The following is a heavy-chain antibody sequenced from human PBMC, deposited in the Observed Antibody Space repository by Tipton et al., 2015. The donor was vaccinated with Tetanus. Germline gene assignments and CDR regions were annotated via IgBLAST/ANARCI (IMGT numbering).Heavy chain of an antibody. Sequence: LRLSCTVSGDSITSFYWSWIRQPPGKGLEWIGYIFYGGTTNYNPSLKSRVTISLDTSKNQFSLQLSSVTAADTAVYYCARDLGTSGFQWGQGTLVTVSS. CDR3: ARDLGTSGFQ. CDR2: IFYGGTT. J-gene: IGHJ4*02. CDR1: GDSITSFY. D-gene: IGHD1-7*01. V-gene: IGHV4-59*01.